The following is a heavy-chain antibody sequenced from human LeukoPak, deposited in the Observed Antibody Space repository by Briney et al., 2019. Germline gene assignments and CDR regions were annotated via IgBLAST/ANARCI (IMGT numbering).Heavy chain of an antibody. CDR1: GFTFSSYG. J-gene: IGHJ4*02. V-gene: IGHV3-21*04. Sequence: GGSLRLSCAASGFTFSSYGMNWVRQAPGKGLEWVSSISSSSSYIYYADSVKGRFTISRDYSQNTLSLQMNSLRAEDTAVYYCVKDLGGPMLTFGGQRGYFDYWGQGALVTVSS. CDR2: ISSSSSYI. D-gene: IGHD3-16*01. CDR3: VKDLGGPMLTFGGQRGYFDY.